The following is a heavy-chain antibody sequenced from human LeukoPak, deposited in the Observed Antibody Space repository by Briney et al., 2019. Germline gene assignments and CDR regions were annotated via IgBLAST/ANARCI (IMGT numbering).Heavy chain of an antibody. CDR3: AKDSLRYFDWLFQT. Sequence: PGGSLRLSCAASGFTFSDYYMSWIRQAPGKGLEWVSYISSSGSTIYYADSVKGRFTISRDNAKNSLYLQMNSLRAEDTAVYYCAKDSLRYFDWLFQTWGQGTLVTVSS. J-gene: IGHJ4*02. CDR2: ISSSGSTI. D-gene: IGHD3-9*01. CDR1: GFTFSDYY. V-gene: IGHV3-11*01.